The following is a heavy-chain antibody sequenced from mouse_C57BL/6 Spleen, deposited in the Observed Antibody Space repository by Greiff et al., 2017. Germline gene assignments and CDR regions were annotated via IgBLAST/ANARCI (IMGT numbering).Heavy chain of an antibody. CDR1: GYTFTSYW. CDR2: IDPSDSYT. CDR3: ARYITTVVATPFDY. Sequence: QVQLQQPGAELVRPGTSVKLSCKASGYTFTSYWMHWVKQRPGQGLEWIGVIDPSDSYTNYNQKFKGKATLTVDTSSSTAYMQLSSLTSEDSAVYYGARYITTVVATPFDYWGQGTTRTVSS. J-gene: IGHJ2*01. D-gene: IGHD1-1*01. V-gene: IGHV1-59*01.